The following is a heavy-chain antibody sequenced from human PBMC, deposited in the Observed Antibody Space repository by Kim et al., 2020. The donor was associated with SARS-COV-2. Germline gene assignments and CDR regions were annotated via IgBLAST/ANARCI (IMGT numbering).Heavy chain of an antibody. Sequence: YAPKFQGRVTMTRDTSTTTDYMELSSLTSEDTAVYYCGRDFAGSWTIAYWGQGTLVTVSS. CDR3: GRDFAGSWTIAY. J-gene: IGHJ4*02. D-gene: IGHD2-15*01. V-gene: IGHV1-46*01.